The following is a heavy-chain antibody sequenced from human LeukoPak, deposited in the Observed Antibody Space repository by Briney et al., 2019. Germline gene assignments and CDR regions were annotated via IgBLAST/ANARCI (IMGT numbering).Heavy chain of an antibody. CDR1: GGSISSYY. Sequence: SETLSLTCTVSGGSISSYYWSWIRQPPGKGLEWIGYIYYSGSTNYNPSLKSRVTISVDASKNQFSLKLSSVTAADTAVYYCARVNGNSLEFDYWGQGTLVTVSS. CDR3: ARVNGNSLEFDY. J-gene: IGHJ4*02. D-gene: IGHD4-23*01. CDR2: IYYSGST. V-gene: IGHV4-59*08.